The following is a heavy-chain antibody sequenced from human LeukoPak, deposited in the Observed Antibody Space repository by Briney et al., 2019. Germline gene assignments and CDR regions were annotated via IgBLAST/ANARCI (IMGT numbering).Heavy chain of an antibody. Sequence: PSETLSLTCTVSGGSLSNYYLSWIRQPPGKGLQWIGFSYHSGSTNYNPSLKSRVTMSVDTSKNQFSLKLNSVTAADTAVYYCARHGGNSGWYFDLWGRGTLVIVSS. CDR2: SYHSGST. V-gene: IGHV4-59*01. D-gene: IGHD4-23*01. J-gene: IGHJ2*01. CDR1: GGSLSNYY. CDR3: ARHGGNSGWYFDL.